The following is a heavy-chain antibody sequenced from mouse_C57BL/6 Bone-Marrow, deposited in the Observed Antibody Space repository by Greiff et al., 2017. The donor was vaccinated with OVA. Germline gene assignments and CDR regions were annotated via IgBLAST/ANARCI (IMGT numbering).Heavy chain of an antibody. CDR3: VRHTTGRYAMDY. V-gene: IGHV10-1*01. D-gene: IGHD1-1*01. J-gene: IGHJ4*01. CDR2: IRSKSNNYAT. CDR1: GFSFNTYA. Sequence: EVKLVESGGGLVQPKGSLKLSCAASGFSFNTYAMNWVRQAPGKGLEWVARIRSKSNNYATYYADSVKDRFTISRDDSESMLYLQMNNLKTEDTAMYYCVRHTTGRYAMDYWGQGTSVTVSS.